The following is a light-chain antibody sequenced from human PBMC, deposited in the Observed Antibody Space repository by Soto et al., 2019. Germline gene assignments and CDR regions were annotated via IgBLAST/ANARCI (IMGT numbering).Light chain of an antibody. CDR3: MQCLQVSPYT. CDR2: LGS. CDR1: QSLLHTNGYTY. J-gene: IGKJ2*01. Sequence: IVMTQSPLSLPVTPGEPASISCRSSQSLLHTNGYTYLDWYLQKPGQSPQLLIYLGSNRASGVPDRFSGSGSGTDFTLKISRVEAEDVGVYYCMQCLQVSPYTFGQGTKLEIK. V-gene: IGKV2-28*01.